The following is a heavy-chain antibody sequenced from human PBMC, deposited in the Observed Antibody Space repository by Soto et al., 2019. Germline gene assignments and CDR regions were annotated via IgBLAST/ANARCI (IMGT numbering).Heavy chain of an antibody. Sequence: SETLSLTCTVSCGSVSSGSYYWSWIRQPPGKGLEWIGYIYYSGSTNYNPSLKSRVTISVDTSKNQFSLKLSSVTAADTAVYYCARDYSSSWYPYGMDVWGQGTTVT. CDR2: IYYSGST. D-gene: IGHD6-13*01. V-gene: IGHV4-61*01. CDR1: CGSVSSGSYY. CDR3: ARDYSSSWYPYGMDV. J-gene: IGHJ6*02.